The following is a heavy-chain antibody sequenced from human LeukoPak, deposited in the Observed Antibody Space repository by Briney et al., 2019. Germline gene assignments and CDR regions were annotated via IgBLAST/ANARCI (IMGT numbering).Heavy chain of an antibody. CDR1: GFTFSSYG. V-gene: IGHV3-30*18. Sequence: GGSLRLPCAASGFTFSSYGMHWVRQAPGKGLEWVAVISYDGSNKYYADSVKGRFTISRDNSKNTLYLQMNSLRAEDTAVYYCAKSRAYCGGDCYRAFDIWGQGTMVTVSS. D-gene: IGHD2-21*02. J-gene: IGHJ3*02. CDR3: AKSRAYCGGDCYRAFDI. CDR2: ISYDGSNK.